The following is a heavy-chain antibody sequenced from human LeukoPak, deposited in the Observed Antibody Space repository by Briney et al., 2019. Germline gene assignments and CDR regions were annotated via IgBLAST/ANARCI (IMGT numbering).Heavy chain of an antibody. Sequence: GGSLRLSCAASGFTFSSYNMNWVRPAPGKGLEWVSSISSSSSYIYYADSVKGRFTISRDNAKNSLYLQMNSLRAEDTAVYYCTTDGTRFLEWSKTDYWGQGTLVTVSS. CDR2: ISSSSSYI. V-gene: IGHV3-21*03. J-gene: IGHJ4*02. D-gene: IGHD3-3*01. CDR3: TTDGTRFLEWSKTDY. CDR1: GFTFSSYN.